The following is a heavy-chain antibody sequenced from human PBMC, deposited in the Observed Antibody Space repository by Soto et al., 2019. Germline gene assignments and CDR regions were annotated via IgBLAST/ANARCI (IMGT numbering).Heavy chain of an antibody. Sequence: QVTLKESGPVLVKPTETLTLTCTVSGFSLSNARMGVSWIRQPPGKALEWLAHIFSNDEKSYSTCLKSRLTISKYTSKSNVVITMSSIDPADTATYFCARFRGTYYYYDMTVWSNGTAVT. CDR1: GFSLSNARMG. V-gene: IGHV2-26*02. CDR2: IFSNDEK. CDR3: ARFRGTYYYYDMTV. J-gene: IGHJ6*04. D-gene: IGHD1-1*01.